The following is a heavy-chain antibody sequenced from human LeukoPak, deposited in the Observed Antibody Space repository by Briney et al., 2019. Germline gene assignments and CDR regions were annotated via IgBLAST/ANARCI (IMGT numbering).Heavy chain of an antibody. V-gene: IGHV3-30*04. D-gene: IGHD3-10*01. CDR2: ISYDGSNK. CDR3: ARDRSGSYPNWFDP. J-gene: IGHJ5*02. CDR1: GFTFSSYA. Sequence: GGSLRLSCAASGFTFSSYAMHWVRQAPGKGLEWVAVISYDGSNKCYVDSVKGRFTISRDNSKNTMYLQMNSLRAEDTALYYCARDRSGSYPNWFDPWGQGTLVTVSS.